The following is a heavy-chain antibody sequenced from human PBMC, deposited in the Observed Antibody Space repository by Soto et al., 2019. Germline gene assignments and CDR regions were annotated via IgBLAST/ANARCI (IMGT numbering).Heavy chain of an antibody. Sequence: DVQLVESGGGLVQPGRSLRLSCAASGFTFDDYAMHWVRQAPGKGLEWVSGISWNSGSIGYADSVKGRFTISRDNAKNSLYLQMNSLRAEDTALYYCAKDTLGLERRGAFDIWGQGTMVTVSS. J-gene: IGHJ3*02. CDR2: ISWNSGSI. D-gene: IGHD1-1*01. CDR1: GFTFDDYA. V-gene: IGHV3-9*01. CDR3: AKDTLGLERRGAFDI.